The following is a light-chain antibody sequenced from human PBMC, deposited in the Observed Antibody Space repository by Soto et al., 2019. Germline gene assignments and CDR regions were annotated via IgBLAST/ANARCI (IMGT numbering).Light chain of an antibody. J-gene: IGKJ2*01. CDR1: PDIDNY. Sequence: DIQMTQSPSSLSASVGDRLTITCQASPDIDNYLNWYQQQPGKASKLLIYDASKLETGVSSRFSGSGSGTDFTFTISSLQPADIAKYYCHQYDNLPGTFGQGTKWEIK. CDR2: DAS. CDR3: HQYDNLPGT. V-gene: IGKV1-33*01.